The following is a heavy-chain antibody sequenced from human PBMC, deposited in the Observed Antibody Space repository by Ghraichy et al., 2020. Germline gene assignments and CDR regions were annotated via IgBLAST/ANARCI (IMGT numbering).Heavy chain of an antibody. CDR3: ARWIGIAGTMINYFDY. D-gene: IGHD1-7*01. Sequence: SETLSLTCAVYGGSFSGYYWSWIRQPPGKGLQWIGEINHSGSTNYNPSLKSRVTISVDTSKNQFSLKLISVIAADTAVYYCARWIGIAGTMINYFDYWCPEALSAVSS. CDR1: GGSFSGYY. CDR2: INHSGST. J-gene: IGHJ4*02. V-gene: IGHV4-34*01.